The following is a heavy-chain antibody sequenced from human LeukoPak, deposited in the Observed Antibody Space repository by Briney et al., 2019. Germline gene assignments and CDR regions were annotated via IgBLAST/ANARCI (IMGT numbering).Heavy chain of an antibody. D-gene: IGHD3-3*01. Sequence: GSLRLSCAASGFTFSSYAMSWVRQAPGKGLEWVSAISGSGVTTYYADSVMGRFTISRDSSKNTLYLQMNSLKAEDTAVYYCAKYDFWSGYTLPYYYYGMDVWGQGTTVTVSS. CDR2: ISGSGVTT. V-gene: IGHV3-23*01. CDR3: AKYDFWSGYTLPYYYYGMDV. CDR1: GFTFSSYA. J-gene: IGHJ6*02.